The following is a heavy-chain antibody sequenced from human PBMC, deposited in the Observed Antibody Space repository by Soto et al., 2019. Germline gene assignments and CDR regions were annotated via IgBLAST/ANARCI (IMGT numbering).Heavy chain of an antibody. Sequence: PGESLKISCKGSGYSFTSYWIGWVRQMPGKGLEWMGIIYPGDSDTRYSPSFQGQVTISADKSTSTAYLQWSSLKASDTAMYYCAISPDYDILTGYPFDYWGQGTLVTVSS. D-gene: IGHD3-9*01. J-gene: IGHJ4*02. CDR2: IYPGDSDT. V-gene: IGHV5-51*01. CDR1: GYSFTSYW. CDR3: AISPDYDILTGYPFDY.